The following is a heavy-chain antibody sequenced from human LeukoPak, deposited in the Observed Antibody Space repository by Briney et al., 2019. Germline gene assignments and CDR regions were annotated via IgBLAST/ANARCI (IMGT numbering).Heavy chain of an antibody. CDR3: TRRLADGSGSLDY. CDR1: GFTFSGSA. CDR2: IRSKANSYAT. D-gene: IGHD3-22*01. Sequence: GGSLRLSCAASGFTFSGSAMHWVRQASGKGLEWVGRIRSKANSYATAYAASVKGRFTISRDDSKNTAYLQMNSLKTEDTAVYYCTRRLADGSGSLDYWGQGTLVTVSS. J-gene: IGHJ4*02. V-gene: IGHV3-73*01.